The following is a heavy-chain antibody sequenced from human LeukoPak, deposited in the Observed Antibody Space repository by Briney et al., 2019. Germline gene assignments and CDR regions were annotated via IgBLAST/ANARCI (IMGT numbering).Heavy chain of an antibody. V-gene: IGHV4-61*02. CDR2: MYTSGST. CDR1: GGSISSGSYY. CDR3: ASGYDIPFDY. D-gene: IGHD5-12*01. J-gene: IGHJ4*02. Sequence: SETLSLTCTVSGGSISSGSYYWTWLRQPAGRGLEWIGRMYTSGSTNYNPSLKSRVTISVDTSKNQFSLKLSSATAADTAVYYCASGYDIPFDYWGQGTLVTVSS.